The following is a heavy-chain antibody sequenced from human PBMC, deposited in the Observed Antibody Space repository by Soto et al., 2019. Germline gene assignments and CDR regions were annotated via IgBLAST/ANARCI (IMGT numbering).Heavy chain of an antibody. J-gene: IGHJ6*02. CDR1: GFRFRSYG. CDR3: AKDPLLTGYYTGLMDV. D-gene: IGHD3-9*01. CDR2: LSGSGGST. V-gene: IGHV3-23*01. Sequence: GGSLRLSCAASGFRFRSYGMNGVRRSPWKGLEWVSALSGSGGSTYYADSVKGRFTISRDNSKNTLYLQMNSLRAEDTAVYYCAKDPLLTGYYTGLMDVWGQGTTVTVSS.